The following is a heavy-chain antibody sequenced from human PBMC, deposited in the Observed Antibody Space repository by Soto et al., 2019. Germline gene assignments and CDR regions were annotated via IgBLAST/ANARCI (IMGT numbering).Heavy chain of an antibody. J-gene: IGHJ2*01. CDR2: ISGSGGST. CDR1: GFTFSTYA. V-gene: IGHV3-23*01. Sequence: EVQLLESGGGLVQPGGSLRLSCAASGFTFSTYAMSWVRQAPGKGLEWVSGISGSGGSTFYAVSVKGRFTISRDNSKNTLYLQMNSLRAEDTALYYCAKDRSNASPGAFALWGRGTLVTVSS. CDR3: AKDRSNASPGAFAL. D-gene: IGHD2-8*01.